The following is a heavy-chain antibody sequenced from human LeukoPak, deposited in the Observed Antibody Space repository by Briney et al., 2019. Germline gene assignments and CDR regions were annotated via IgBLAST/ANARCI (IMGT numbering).Heavy chain of an antibody. CDR2: IGISSGNT. D-gene: IGHD5-24*01. V-gene: IGHV3-48*01. CDR1: GFRFSDYS. CDR3: ARDYKYAFDN. J-gene: IGHJ4*02. Sequence: GGSLRLSCAASGFRFSDYSMNWVRQAPGKGLEWIPYIGISSGNTNYADSVKGRFTISGDKAKNSLYLQMNSLRVEDTAVYYCARDYKYAFDNWGQGTLVTVSS.